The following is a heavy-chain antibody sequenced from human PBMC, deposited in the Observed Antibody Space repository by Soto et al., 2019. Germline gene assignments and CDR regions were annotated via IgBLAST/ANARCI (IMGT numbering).Heavy chain of an antibody. D-gene: IGHD1-26*01. Sequence: PSETLSLTCAVSGYSISSTNWWGWIRQPPGRRLEWIGDIYYSGSTYYNPSLRSRITMSVDKSKNNLSLNLTSVTAVDTAVYYCEKTQGGSSPYYFDHWGQGSLVTVSS. CDR1: GYSISSTNW. CDR3: EKTQGGSSPYYFDH. J-gene: IGHJ4*02. CDR2: IYYSGST. V-gene: IGHV4-28*01.